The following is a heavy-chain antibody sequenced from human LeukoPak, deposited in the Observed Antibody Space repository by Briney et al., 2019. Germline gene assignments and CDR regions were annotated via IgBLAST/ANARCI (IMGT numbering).Heavy chain of an antibody. V-gene: IGHV4-39*07. CDR1: GGSISSSSYY. CDR2: IYYSGST. J-gene: IGHJ5*02. Sequence: SETLSLTCTVSGGSISSSSYYWGWIRQPPGKGLEWIGSIYYSGSTYYNPSLKSRVTISVDTSKNQFSLKLSSVTAADTAVYYCAVLWFGESNWFDPWGQGTLVKVSS. D-gene: IGHD3-10*01. CDR3: AVLWFGESNWFDP.